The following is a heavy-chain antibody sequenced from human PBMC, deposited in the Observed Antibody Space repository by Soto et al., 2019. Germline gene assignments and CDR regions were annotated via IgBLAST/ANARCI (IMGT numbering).Heavy chain of an antibody. J-gene: IGHJ4*02. CDR3: ARAAAAGYRTLDY. D-gene: IGHD6-13*01. CDR1: GGSISTYF. CDR2: IYTTGST. Sequence: PSETLSLTCTVSGGSISTYFWSWIRQPAGGGLEWIGRIYTTGSTNYNPSLKSRGTMSLDTSRNQFSLKLSSVTAADTAVYYCARAAAAGYRTLDYWGQGALVTVSS. V-gene: IGHV4-4*07.